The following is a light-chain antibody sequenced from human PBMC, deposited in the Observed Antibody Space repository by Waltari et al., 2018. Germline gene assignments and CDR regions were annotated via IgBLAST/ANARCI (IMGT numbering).Light chain of an antibody. V-gene: IGLV2-23*01. CDR1: SSDVGTYNL. J-gene: IGLJ2*01. Sequence: QSALTQPASVSGSPGQSITISCTGTSSDVGTYNLVSWYQHHPGKAPKLMIYESTKRPSGFSNRCSGTKSGNTASLTISGLQAEDEADYYCCSFAGSSPHVVLCGGTKLTVL. CDR3: CSFAGSSPHVV. CDR2: EST.